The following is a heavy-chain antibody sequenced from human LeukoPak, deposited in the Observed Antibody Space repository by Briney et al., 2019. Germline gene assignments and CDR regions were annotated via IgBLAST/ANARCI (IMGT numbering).Heavy chain of an antibody. Sequence: PGGSLRLSCAASGFTFSSYRMNWVRQAPGKGLEWVSSISSSGVYIYYLDSLKGRFTISRDNAKDSLYLQMNSLRAEDTAVYYCARSLGSCSTTTCYDNWFDPWGQGTLVTVSS. V-gene: IGHV3-21*01. D-gene: IGHD2-2*01. CDR1: GFTFSSYR. J-gene: IGHJ5*02. CDR2: ISSSGVYI. CDR3: ARSLGSCSTTTCYDNWFDP.